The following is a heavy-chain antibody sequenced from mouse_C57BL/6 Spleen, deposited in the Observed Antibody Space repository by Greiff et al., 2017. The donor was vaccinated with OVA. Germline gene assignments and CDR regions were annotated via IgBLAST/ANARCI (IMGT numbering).Heavy chain of an antibody. V-gene: IGHV1-82*01. CDR2: IYPGDGDT. Sequence: VQLVESGPELVKPGASVKISCKASGYAFRSSWMNWVKQRPGKGLEWIGRIYPGDGDTNYNGKFKGKATLTADKSSSTAYMQLSSLTSADSAVYFCARAGHWYFDVWGTGTTVTVSS. J-gene: IGHJ1*03. CDR3: ARAGHWYFDV. CDR1: GYAFRSSW.